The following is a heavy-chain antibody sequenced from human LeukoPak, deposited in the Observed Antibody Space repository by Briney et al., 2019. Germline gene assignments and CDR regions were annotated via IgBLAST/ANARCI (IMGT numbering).Heavy chain of an antibody. J-gene: IGHJ4*02. CDR1: GFTFSTYW. CDR2: IKGDESAK. Sequence: GGSLRLSCAASGFTFSTYWMAWVRQAPGKGLEWVANIKGDESAKHQADSVKGRFTISRDNAQNSVYLQMSSLRGEATAVYYCARDVGGSLDYWGQGTLVTVSS. CDR3: ARDVGGSLDY. D-gene: IGHD1-26*01. V-gene: IGHV3-7*01.